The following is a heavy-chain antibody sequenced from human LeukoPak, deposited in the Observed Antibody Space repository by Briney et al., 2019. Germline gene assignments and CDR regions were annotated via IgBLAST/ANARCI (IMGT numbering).Heavy chain of an antibody. Sequence: SVKVSCKASGGTFSSYAISWVRQPPGQGLEWMGRIIPIFGTANYAQKFQGRVTVTTDESTSTAYMELSSLRSEDTAVYYCARGKDYYDSSGYDFWGQGTLVTVSS. CDR1: GGTFSSYA. D-gene: IGHD3-22*01. V-gene: IGHV1-69*05. CDR2: IIPIFGTA. CDR3: ARGKDYYDSSGYDF. J-gene: IGHJ4*02.